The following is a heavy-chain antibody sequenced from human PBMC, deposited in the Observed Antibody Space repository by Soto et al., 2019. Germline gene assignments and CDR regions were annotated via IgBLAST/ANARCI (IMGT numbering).Heavy chain of an antibody. V-gene: IGHV4-31*03. J-gene: IGHJ6*02. CDR3: ARSCGRGRYYYYYGIDF. CDR2: IYYSGST. D-gene: IGHD3-16*01. CDR1: GGSISSGGYY. Sequence: PSETLSLTCTVSGGSISSGGYYWSWIRQHPGKGLEWIGYIYYSGSTYYNPSLKSRVTISVDTSKNQFSLKLSSVTAADTAVYYCARSCGRGRYYYYYGIDFWGQGTTVTVSS.